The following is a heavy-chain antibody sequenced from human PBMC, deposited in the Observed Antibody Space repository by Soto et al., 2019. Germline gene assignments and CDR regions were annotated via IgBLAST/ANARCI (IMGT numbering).Heavy chain of an antibody. CDR3: ASAIRGGGWTENFSFDL. D-gene: IGHD6-19*01. V-gene: IGHV4-4*07. J-gene: IGHJ2*01. CDR2: VYTSGNT. CDR1: GGSISGYH. Sequence: QVQLQESGPGLVKPSETLSLTCTVSGGSISGYHWSWIRQAAGKGLEFIGRVYTSGNTDYNPSLKSHVTLSLDTSKNQFTFKVPSLPAPDTATYYCASAIRGGGWTENFSFDLWGRGTLVTVSS.